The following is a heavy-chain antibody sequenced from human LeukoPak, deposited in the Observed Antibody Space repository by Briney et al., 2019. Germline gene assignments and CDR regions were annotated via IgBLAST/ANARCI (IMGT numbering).Heavy chain of an antibody. D-gene: IGHD2-2*01. CDR2: ISSSGSTI. J-gene: IGHJ6*02. CDR3: ASCQLPEYYYYGMDV. Sequence: PGGSLRLSCAASGFTFSSYEMIWVRQAPGKGLEWVSYISSSGSTIYYADSVKGRFTISRDNAKNSLYLQMNSLRAEDTAVYYCASCQLPEYYYYGMDVWGQGTTVTVSS. CDR1: GFTFSSYE. V-gene: IGHV3-48*03.